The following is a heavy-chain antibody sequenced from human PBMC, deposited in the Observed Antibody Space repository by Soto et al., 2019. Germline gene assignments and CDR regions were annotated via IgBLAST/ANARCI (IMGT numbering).Heavy chain of an antibody. J-gene: IGHJ3*02. Sequence: KTSETLSLTCTASGGSISSGGYYWSWIRQHPGKGLEWIGEMSHSGGTHFNPSLKSRVTISVDTSKNQFSLKMSFVTAADTALYYCARVERGTATTVVDAFDIWGPGTMVTVSS. CDR1: GGSISSGGYY. CDR3: ARVERGTATTVVDAFDI. D-gene: IGHD1-1*01. V-gene: IGHV4-39*01. CDR2: MSHSGGT.